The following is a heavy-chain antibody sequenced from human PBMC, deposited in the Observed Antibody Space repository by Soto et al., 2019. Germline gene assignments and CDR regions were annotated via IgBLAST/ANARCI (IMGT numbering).Heavy chain of an antibody. V-gene: IGHV3-23*01. CDR1: GFTFSSYA. D-gene: IGHD5-18*01. Sequence: EVQFLESGGGLVQPGGSLRLSCAASGFTFSSYAMSWVRQAPGKGLEWVSVIRGSDGSTYYADSVKGRFTISRDISRNTLYMQMNSLRVEDTAVYHCAKIKGGYGVFDYCGQGTLVTVSS. CDR2: IRGSDGST. CDR3: AKIKGGYGVFDY. J-gene: IGHJ4*02.